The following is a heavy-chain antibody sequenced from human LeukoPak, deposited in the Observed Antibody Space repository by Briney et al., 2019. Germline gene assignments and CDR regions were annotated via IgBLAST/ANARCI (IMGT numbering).Heavy chain of an antibody. D-gene: IGHD3-10*01. V-gene: IGHV3-7*01. J-gene: IGHJ6*03. CDR3: ARAVLAPLYNYYYYMDV. CDR2: IKQDGSEK. Sequence: PGGSLRLSCAASGFTFSSYWMSWVRQAPGKGLEWVANIKQDGSEKYYVDSVKGRFTISRDNAKNSLYLQMNSLRAEDTAVYYCARAVLAPLYNYYYYMDVWGKGTTVTVSS. CDR1: GFTFSSYW.